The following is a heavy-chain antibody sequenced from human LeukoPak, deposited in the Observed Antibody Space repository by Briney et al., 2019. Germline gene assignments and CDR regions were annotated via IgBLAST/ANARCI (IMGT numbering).Heavy chain of an antibody. CDR1: GGSISSYY. J-gene: IGHJ4*02. Sequence: SETLSLTCTVSGGSISSYYWSWIRQPPGKGLEWIGYIYYSGSTNYNPSLKSRVTISVDTSKSQFSLRLSSVTAADTAVYYCASTSDTAMGGFDYWGQGTLVTVSS. CDR3: ASTSDTAMGGFDY. D-gene: IGHD5-18*01. V-gene: IGHV4-59*01. CDR2: IYYSGST.